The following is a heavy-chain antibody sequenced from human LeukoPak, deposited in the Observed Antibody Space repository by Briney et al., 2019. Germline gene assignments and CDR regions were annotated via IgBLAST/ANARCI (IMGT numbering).Heavy chain of an antibody. CDR2: ISSSSSYI. D-gene: IGHD1-7*01. CDR1: GFTFSSYS. Sequence: PGGSLRLSCAASGFTFSSYSMNWVRQAPGKGLEWVSSISSSSSYIYYADSVKGRFTISRDNAKNSLYLQMNSLRAEDTAVYYCAILNWASNWNYKAFDYWGQGTLVTVSS. V-gene: IGHV3-21*01. J-gene: IGHJ4*02. CDR3: AILNWASNWNYKAFDY.